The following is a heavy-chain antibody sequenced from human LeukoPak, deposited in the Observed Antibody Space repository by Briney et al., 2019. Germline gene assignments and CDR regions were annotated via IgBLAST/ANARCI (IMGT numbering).Heavy chain of an antibody. CDR1: GGSISSGSYY. Sequence: SETLSLTCTVSGGSISSGSYYWSWIRQPAGKGLEWIGRIYTSGSTNYNPSLKSRVTISVDTSKNQFSLKLSSVTAADTAVYYCARVRMGWNAISGAFDIWGQGTMVTVSS. CDR2: IYTSGST. CDR3: ARVRMGWNAISGAFDI. J-gene: IGHJ3*02. V-gene: IGHV4-61*02. D-gene: IGHD1-1*01.